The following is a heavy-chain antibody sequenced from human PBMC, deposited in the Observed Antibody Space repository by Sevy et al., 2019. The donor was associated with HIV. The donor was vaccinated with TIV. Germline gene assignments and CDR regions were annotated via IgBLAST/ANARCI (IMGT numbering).Heavy chain of an antibody. CDR3: ASTIPPAHYYYYYGMDV. V-gene: IGHV4-39*01. Sequence: SETLSLTCTVSGGSISSSSYYWGWIRQPPGKGLEWIGSIYYSGSTYYNPSLKSRVTISVDTSKNQFSLKLSSVTAADTAVYYCASTIPPAHYYYYYGMDVWGQGTTVTVSS. CDR2: IYYSGST. CDR1: GGSISSSSYY. J-gene: IGHJ6*02. D-gene: IGHD3-3*01.